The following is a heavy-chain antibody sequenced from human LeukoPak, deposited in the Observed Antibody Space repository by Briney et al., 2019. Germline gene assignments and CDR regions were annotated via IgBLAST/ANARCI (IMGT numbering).Heavy chain of an antibody. Sequence: RSGGSLRLSCAASGFTFSTYWMHWVRQAPGKGLVWVSRINSDGSSTSYADSVKGRFTISRDNAKNTLYLQMNSLRAEDTAVYYCARGYSYGFFDYWGQGTLATVSS. CDR1: GFTFSTYW. V-gene: IGHV3-74*01. J-gene: IGHJ4*02. D-gene: IGHD5-18*01. CDR3: ARGYSYGFFDY. CDR2: INSDGSST.